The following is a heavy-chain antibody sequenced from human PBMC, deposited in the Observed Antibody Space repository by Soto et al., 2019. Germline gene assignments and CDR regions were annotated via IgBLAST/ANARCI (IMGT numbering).Heavy chain of an antibody. CDR1: GYTLTELS. Sequence: ASVKVSCKVSGYTLTELSMYWVRQAPGKGLEWMGGIDPEDGETIYAQKFQGRVTMTEDTSTDTAYMELSSLRSEDTAVYYCATGGYCKSISCPKHYWGQGTLVTVSS. V-gene: IGHV1-24*01. J-gene: IGHJ4*02. D-gene: IGHD2-2*01. CDR2: IDPEDGET. CDR3: ATGGYCKSISCPKHY.